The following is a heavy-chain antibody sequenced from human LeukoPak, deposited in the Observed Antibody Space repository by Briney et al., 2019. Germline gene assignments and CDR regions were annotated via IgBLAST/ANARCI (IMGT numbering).Heavy chain of an antibody. D-gene: IGHD6-13*01. V-gene: IGHV4-39*01. CDR3: ARQLSWNYFDY. CDR2: IYYSGST. J-gene: IGHJ4*02. Sequence: PSETLSLTCTVSGGSISSSSYYWGWIRQPPGKGLEWIGSIYYSGSTYYNPSLKSRVTISVDTSKNQFSLKLSSVTAADTAVYYCARQLSWNYFDYWGQGTLVTVSS. CDR1: GGSISSSSYY.